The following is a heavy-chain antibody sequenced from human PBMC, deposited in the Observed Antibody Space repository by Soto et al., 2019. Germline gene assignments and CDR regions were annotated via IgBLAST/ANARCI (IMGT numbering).Heavy chain of an antibody. J-gene: IGHJ6*02. CDR1: GYTFTSYD. CDR3: ASLPWANYYYYGMDV. CDR2: MNPNSGNT. V-gene: IGHV1-8*01. Sequence: GASVKVSCKASGYTFTSYDINWVRQATGQGLEWMGWMNPNSGNTGYAQKFQGRVTVTRNTSISTAYMELSSLRSEDTAVYYCASLPWANYYYYGMDVWGQGTTVTVSS. D-gene: IGHD7-27*01.